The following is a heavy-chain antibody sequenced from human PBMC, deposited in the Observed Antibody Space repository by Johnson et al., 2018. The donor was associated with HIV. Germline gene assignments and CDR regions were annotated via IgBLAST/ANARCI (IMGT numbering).Heavy chain of an antibody. V-gene: IGHV3-33*01. D-gene: IGHD6-13*01. J-gene: IGHJ3*02. CDR2: IWYDGSNK. Sequence: QVQLVESGGGVVQPGRSLRLSCAASGLSFSSYAMHWVRQAPGKGLEWVAVIWYDGSNKYYADSVTDRFTISRDTSKNTLYLQMNSLGADDTAVDYCARELAVRSGWYAFDIWGQGTMVTVSS. CDR3: ARELAVRSGWYAFDI. CDR1: GLSFSSYA.